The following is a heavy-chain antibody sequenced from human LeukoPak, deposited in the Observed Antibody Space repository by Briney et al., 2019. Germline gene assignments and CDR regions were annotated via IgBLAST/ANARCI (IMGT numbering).Heavy chain of an antibody. CDR1: GFTFDDYA. D-gene: IGHD6-13*01. Sequence: GGSLRLSCAASGFTFDDYAMHWVRQAPGKGLEWVSGISWNSGSIGYADSVKGRFTISRDNAKNSLYLQMNSLRAEDTALYYCAKDVIAAADDAFDIWGQGTMVTVSS. J-gene: IGHJ3*02. CDR3: AKDVIAAADDAFDI. V-gene: IGHV3-9*01. CDR2: ISWNSGSI.